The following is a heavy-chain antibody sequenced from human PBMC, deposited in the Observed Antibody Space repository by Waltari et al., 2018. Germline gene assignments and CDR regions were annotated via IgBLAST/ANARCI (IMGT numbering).Heavy chain of an antibody. J-gene: IGHJ3*02. CDR1: GDSINTYY. CDR3: ARDLFLPSWSGFIDGFDI. CDR2: FSGSDGTT. D-gene: IGHD3-3*01. V-gene: IGHV4-59*12. Sequence: QLHLQESGPGLVKPSEPLSLTCAVPGDSINTYYWNWIRQSPGKGLEWIGRFSGSDGTTDYNPSLKSRVTIGADTSGKQFFLRLSSVTAADTAVYYCARDLFLPSWSGFIDGFDIWGRGTVVTVSS.